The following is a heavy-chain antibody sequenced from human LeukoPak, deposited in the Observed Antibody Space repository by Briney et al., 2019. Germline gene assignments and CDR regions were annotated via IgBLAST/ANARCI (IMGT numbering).Heavy chain of an antibody. CDR3: ARDPRRIAAAGTDY. D-gene: IGHD6-13*01. Sequence: PGGSLRLSCAASGFTFSSYSMNWVRQAPGKGLEWVSSISSSSSYIYYADSVKGRFTISRDNAKNSLYLQMNSLRAEDTAVYYCARDPRRIAAAGTDYWGQGTLVTVSS. V-gene: IGHV3-21*01. CDR1: GFTFSSYS. CDR2: ISSSSSYI. J-gene: IGHJ4*02.